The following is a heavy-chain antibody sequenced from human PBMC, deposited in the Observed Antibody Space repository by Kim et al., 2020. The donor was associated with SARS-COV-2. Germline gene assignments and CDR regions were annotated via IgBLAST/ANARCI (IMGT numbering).Heavy chain of an antibody. CDR3: ARGLYCSSTSCISWFAP. Sequence: ASVKVSCKASGYTFTGYYMHWVRQAPGQGLEWMGWINPDNGDTKYAQKFQGRVTMTRDTPISTAYMELSRLRSDDTAVYYCARGLYCSSTSCISWFAPWGQGSLVTVSS. CDR2: INPDNGDT. V-gene: IGHV1-2*02. J-gene: IGHJ5*02. D-gene: IGHD2-2*01. CDR1: GYTFTGYY.